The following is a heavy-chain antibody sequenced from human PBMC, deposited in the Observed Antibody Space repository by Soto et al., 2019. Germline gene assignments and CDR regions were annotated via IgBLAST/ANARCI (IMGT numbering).Heavy chain of an antibody. Sequence: ASVKVSCKASGYTFTSYYMHWVRQAPGQGLEWMGIINPSGGSTSYAQKFQGRVTMTRDTYTSPVYMELSSLRSEDTAVYYCAREYYDSSGYSYFDYLGQGTLVTVSS. D-gene: IGHD3-22*01. J-gene: IGHJ4*02. V-gene: IGHV1-46*01. CDR3: AREYYDSSGYSYFDY. CDR1: GYTFTSYY. CDR2: INPSGGST.